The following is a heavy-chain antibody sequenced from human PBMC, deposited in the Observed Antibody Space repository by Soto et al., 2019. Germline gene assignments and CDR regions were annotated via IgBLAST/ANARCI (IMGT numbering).Heavy chain of an antibody. J-gene: IGHJ6*02. Sequence: GASVKVSCKASGYTFTSYDINWVRQATGQGLGWMGWMNPNSGNTGYAQKFQGRVTMTRNTSISTAYMELSSLRSEDTAVYYCARAQYDILTGYYFLLDVWGQGTTVTVSS. D-gene: IGHD3-9*01. V-gene: IGHV1-8*01. CDR2: MNPNSGNT. CDR3: ARAQYDILTGYYFLLDV. CDR1: GYTFTSYD.